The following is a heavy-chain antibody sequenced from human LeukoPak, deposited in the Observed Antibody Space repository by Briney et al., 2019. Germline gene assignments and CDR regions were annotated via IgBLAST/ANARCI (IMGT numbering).Heavy chain of an antibody. CDR1: GYTFTNYY. D-gene: IGHD1-26*01. CDR3: AIGDYRGIVGTTTNY. J-gene: IGHJ4*02. V-gene: IGHV1-46*01. CDR2: INPSGGGT. Sequence: ASVKVSCKASGYTFTNYYIHWVRQAPGQGLEWMGIINPSGGGTTYAQKFQGRVTMTRDMSTSTVYMELSSLRSEDTAVYYCAIGDYRGIVGTTTNYWGQGTLVTVSS.